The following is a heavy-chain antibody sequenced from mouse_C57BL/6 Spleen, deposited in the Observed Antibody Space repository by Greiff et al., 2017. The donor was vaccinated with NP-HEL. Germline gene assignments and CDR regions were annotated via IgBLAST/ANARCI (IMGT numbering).Heavy chain of an antibody. CDR2: INPNNGGT. CDR1: GYTFTDYN. J-gene: IGHJ2*01. CDR3: ARWALDDGSFDY. V-gene: IGHV1-22*01. Sequence: VQLKQSGPELVKPGASVKMSCKASGYTFTDYNMHWVKQSHGKSLEWIGYINPNNGGTSYNQKFKGKATLTVNKSSSTAYMDLRSLTSDDSAVYYCARWALDDGSFDYWGQGTTLTVSS. D-gene: IGHD2-3*01.